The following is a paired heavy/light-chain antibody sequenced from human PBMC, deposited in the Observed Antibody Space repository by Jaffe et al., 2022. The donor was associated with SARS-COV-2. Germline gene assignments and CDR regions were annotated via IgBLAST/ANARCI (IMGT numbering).Light chain of an antibody. CDR3: QQYDNWPPLT. Sequence: EIVMTQSPATLSVSPGERATLSCRASQSVGSNLAWYQQKPGQAPRLLIFGASARATGVPARFTGSGSGTEFTLTISSLQSEDFAVYYCQQYDNWPPLTFGGGTKVEIK. CDR2: GAS. V-gene: IGKV3-15*01. CDR1: QSVGSN. J-gene: IGKJ4*01.
Heavy chain of an antibody. Sequence: QIQLVQSGGEVKKPGASVKVSCKAFGYAFTSYGISWVRRAPGQGLEWMGWISAFNGNTHYAQKLQGRVTMTTDTSTRTAYMELRSLRSDDTAVYYCARSEQELAGVWFDPWGQGTLVTVSS. CDR3: ARSEQELAGVWFDP. CDR2: ISAFNGNT. V-gene: IGHV1-18*01. CDR1: GYAFTSYG. J-gene: IGHJ5*02. D-gene: IGHD6-13*01.